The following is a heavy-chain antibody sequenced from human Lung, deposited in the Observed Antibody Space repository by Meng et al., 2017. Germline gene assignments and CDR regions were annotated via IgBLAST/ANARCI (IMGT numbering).Heavy chain of an antibody. CDR2: INHSGST. Sequence: QVQLTQWGPGLLNPSDPLPLTFVVTGGAFSDYVCSWIRHPPGKGLEWIGEINHSGSTNYNPSLESRATISVDTSQNNLSLKLSSVTAADSAVYYCARGPTTMAHDFDYWGQGTLVTVSS. V-gene: IGHV4-34*01. CDR1: GGAFSDYV. CDR3: ARGPTTMAHDFDY. J-gene: IGHJ4*02. D-gene: IGHD4-11*01.